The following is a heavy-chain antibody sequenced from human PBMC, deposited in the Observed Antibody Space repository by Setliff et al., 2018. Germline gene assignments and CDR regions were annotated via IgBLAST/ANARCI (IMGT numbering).Heavy chain of an antibody. CDR1: GFTFSSYA. CDR3: AKRGPYCSGGTCHYYFDY. J-gene: IGHJ4*02. CDR2: ISASGRTT. V-gene: IGHV3-23*01. D-gene: IGHD2-15*01. Sequence: GGSLRLSCAASGFTFSSYAMSWVRQAPGKGLEWVSIISASGRTTYYADSVKGRFTISRDNSKNTVYLEMNSLRAEDTAVYYCAKRGPYCSGGTCHYYFDYWGQGTLVTVSS.